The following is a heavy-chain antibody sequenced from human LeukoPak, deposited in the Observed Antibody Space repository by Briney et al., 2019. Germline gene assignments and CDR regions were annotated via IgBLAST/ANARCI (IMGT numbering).Heavy chain of an antibody. V-gene: IGHV1-69*05. CDR1: GGTFSSYA. CDR3: ARAVNRGYYYYYMYV. CDR2: IIPIFGTA. Sequence: SVEVSCKASGGTFSSYAISWVRQAPGQGLEWMGRIIPIFGTANYAQKFQGRVTITTDESTSTAYMELSSLRSEDTAVYYCARAVNRGYYYYYMYVWVKGTTVTVSS. J-gene: IGHJ6*03. D-gene: IGHD2/OR15-2a*01.